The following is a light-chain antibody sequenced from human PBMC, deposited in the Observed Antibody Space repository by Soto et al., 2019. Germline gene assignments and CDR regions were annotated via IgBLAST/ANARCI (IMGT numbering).Light chain of an antibody. CDR2: KAS. Sequence: DIQMTQSPSTLSASVGDRVTITCRASQSISTWLAWYQQKPGKAPKLLIYKASSLRNGVPSRFSGSGSGTEFALTLYCLLPGGFASYFRQHLRGYPHTFGQGTK. J-gene: IGKJ2*01. V-gene: IGKV1-5*03. CDR3: QHLRGYPHT. CDR1: QSISTW.